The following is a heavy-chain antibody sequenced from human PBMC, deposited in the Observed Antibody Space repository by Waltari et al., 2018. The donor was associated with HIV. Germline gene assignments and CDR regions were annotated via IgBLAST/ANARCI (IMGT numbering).Heavy chain of an antibody. CDR2: VYISCST. CDR1: GGSITGGSYY. CDR3: ARGLDILTGYYHWFSDL. V-gene: IGHV4-61*02. D-gene: IGHD3-9*01. Sequence: QVQLQESGPGLVKPSQTLSLTCTVSGGSITGGSYYWIWIRQPAGKGLEWIGRVYISCSTNYNPSRRSRVTMSLDTSKNQFSLKLSSVTAADTAVYYCARGLDILTGYYHWFSDLWGRGTLVTVSS. J-gene: IGHJ2*01.